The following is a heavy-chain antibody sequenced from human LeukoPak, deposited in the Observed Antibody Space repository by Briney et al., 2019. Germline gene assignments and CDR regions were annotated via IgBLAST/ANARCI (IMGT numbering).Heavy chain of an antibody. V-gene: IGHV3-30*14. CDR2: LSYDGSNK. Sequence: PGGSLRLSCAASGFTFSSYAIHWVRQAPGKGLEWVAVLSYDGSNKYYADSVKGRFTISRDNSKDTLYLQMNSLRAEDTAVYYCARDGYYSGWYPGGGYLDYWGQGTLVTVSS. J-gene: IGHJ4*02. CDR1: GFTFSSYA. CDR3: ARDGYYSGWYPGGGYLDY. D-gene: IGHD6-19*01.